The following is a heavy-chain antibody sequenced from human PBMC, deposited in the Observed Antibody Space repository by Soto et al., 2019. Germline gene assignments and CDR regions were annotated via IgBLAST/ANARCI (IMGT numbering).Heavy chain of an antibody. Sequence: GGSLRLSCAASGFTFSSYAMSWVRQAPGKGLEWVSAISGSGGSTYYADSVKGRFTISRDNSKNTLYLQMNSLRAEDTAVYYCAKTPLYDFWSGYGLFDYWGQGTLVTVSS. V-gene: IGHV3-23*01. CDR1: GFTFSSYA. D-gene: IGHD3-3*01. CDR3: AKTPLYDFWSGYGLFDY. CDR2: ISGSGGST. J-gene: IGHJ4*02.